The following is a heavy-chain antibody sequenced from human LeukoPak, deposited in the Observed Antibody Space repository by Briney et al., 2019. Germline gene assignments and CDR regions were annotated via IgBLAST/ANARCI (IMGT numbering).Heavy chain of an antibody. V-gene: IGHV3-23*01. J-gene: IGHJ4*02. CDR2: MSGSGGST. D-gene: IGHD5-18*01. CDR3: ARVGSSYGYSGYFDY. CDR1: EFTFSSYA. Sequence: GGSLRLSCAASEFTFSSYAMNWVRQAPGKGLEWVSAMSGSGGSTYYADSVKGRFTISRDNSKNTLYLQMNSLRAEDTALYYCARVGSSYGYSGYFDYWGQGTLVTVSS.